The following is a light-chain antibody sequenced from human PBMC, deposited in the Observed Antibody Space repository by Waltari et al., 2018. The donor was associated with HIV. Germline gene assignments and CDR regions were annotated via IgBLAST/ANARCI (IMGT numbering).Light chain of an antibody. V-gene: IGLV3-1*01. Sequence: SYPLTPPPSVSVSPGQTATITCSGDELGDKYTCWYQQRPGQSPVLVISQNPKRPSGIPERFSGSASGNTATLTISGTQAVDEADYYCQAWDSSTDVVFGGGTKLTVL. J-gene: IGLJ3*02. CDR1: ELGDKY. CDR3: QAWDSSTDVV. CDR2: QNP.